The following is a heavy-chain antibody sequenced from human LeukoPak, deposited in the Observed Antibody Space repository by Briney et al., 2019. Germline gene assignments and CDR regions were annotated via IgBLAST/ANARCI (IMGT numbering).Heavy chain of an antibody. CDR3: ARINYYDSSGYYYVVRVGAFDI. Sequence: SETLSLTCTVSGGSISSGSYYWSWIRQPAGKGLEWIGRIYTSGSANYNPSLKSRVTISVDTSKNQFSLKLSSVTAADTAVYYCARINYYDSSGYYYVVRVGAFDIWGQGTMVTVSS. D-gene: IGHD3-22*01. V-gene: IGHV4-61*02. J-gene: IGHJ3*02. CDR1: GGSISSGSYY. CDR2: IYTSGSA.